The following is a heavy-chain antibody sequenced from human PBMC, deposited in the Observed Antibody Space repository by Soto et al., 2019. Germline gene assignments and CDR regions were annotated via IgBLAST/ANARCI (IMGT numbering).Heavy chain of an antibody. CDR1: GFTFSDYY. Sequence: PGESLKISCAASGFTFSDYYMSWIRQAPGKGLEWVSYISSSGSTIYYADSVKGRFTISRDNAKNSLYLQMNSLRAEDTAVYYCASRYCSGGSCYSDAFDIWGKGTMVTVSS. J-gene: IGHJ3*02. CDR2: ISSSGSTI. CDR3: ASRYCSGGSCYSDAFDI. D-gene: IGHD2-15*01. V-gene: IGHV3-11*01.